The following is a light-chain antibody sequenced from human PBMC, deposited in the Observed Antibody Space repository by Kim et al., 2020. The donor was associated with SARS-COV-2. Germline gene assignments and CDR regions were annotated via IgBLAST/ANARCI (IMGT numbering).Light chain of an antibody. V-gene: IGLV2-8*01. CDR2: EVI. J-gene: IGLJ1*01. CDR1: SSAIGASDY. Sequence: PGQSVTISCTGTSSAIGASDYVAWYQQHPGKAPYLMFYEVIKRPSGVPDRFSGSKSGNTASLTVSGLQAEDEADYYCCSWVPGSYVFGTGTKVTVL. CDR3: CSWVPGSYV.